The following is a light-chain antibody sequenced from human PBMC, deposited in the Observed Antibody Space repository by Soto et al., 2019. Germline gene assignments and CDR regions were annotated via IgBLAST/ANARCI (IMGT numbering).Light chain of an antibody. CDR3: AAWDVSLKGLV. V-gene: IGLV1-44*01. CDR2: DNH. J-gene: IGLJ1*01. CDR1: SSNIGINT. Sequence: QSVLTPPPSASGNPGQRVTFSCSGSSSNIGINTVNWYRQLPGTAPQLLISDNHRRPSGVPDRFSGSKSGTSASLAISGLQSEDEATYFCAAWDVSLKGLVFGTGTKVTVL.